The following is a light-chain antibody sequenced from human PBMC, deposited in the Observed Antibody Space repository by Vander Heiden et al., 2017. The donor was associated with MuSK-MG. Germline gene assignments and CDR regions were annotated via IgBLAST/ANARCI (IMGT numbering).Light chain of an antibody. CDR2: GKN. CDR3: NSRDSSGNHLV. Sequence: SSDLTQDPAVSVALGQTVRITSQGDRLRSYDASWYQQKPGQAPVLVIYGKNNRPSGIPDRFSGSSSGNTASLTITGAQAEEEADYYCNSRDSSGNHLVFGGGTKLTVL. CDR1: RLRSYD. J-gene: IGLJ2*01. V-gene: IGLV3-19*01.